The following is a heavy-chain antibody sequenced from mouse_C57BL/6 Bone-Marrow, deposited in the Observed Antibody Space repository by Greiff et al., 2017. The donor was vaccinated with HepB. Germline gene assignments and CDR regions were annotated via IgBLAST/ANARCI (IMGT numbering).Heavy chain of an antibody. D-gene: IGHD2-2*01. CDR3: TRREGLWLRRGRAMDY. J-gene: IGHJ4*01. Sequence: QVHVKQSGAELVRPGASVTLSCKASGYTFTDYEMHWVKQTPVHGLEWIGAIDPETGGTAYNQKFKGKAILTADKSSSTAYMELRSLTSEDSAVYYCTRREGLWLRRGRAMDYWGQGTSVTVSS. CDR2: IDPETGGT. CDR1: GYTFTDYE. V-gene: IGHV1-15*01.